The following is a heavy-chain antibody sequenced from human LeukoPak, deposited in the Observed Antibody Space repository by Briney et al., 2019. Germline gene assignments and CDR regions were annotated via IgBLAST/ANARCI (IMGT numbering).Heavy chain of an antibody. V-gene: IGHV4-4*09. CDR2: IYTSGST. J-gene: IGHJ6*03. D-gene: IGHD6-6*01. Sequence: SETLSLTCTVSGGSVSTYYWSWIRQPPGKGLEWIGYIYTSGSTNYNPSLGSRVTISIDTSKNQFSLKLSSVTAADTAVYYCARHLSSSSRYYYYYYMDVWGKGTTVTVSS. CDR3: ARHLSSSSRYYYYYYMDV. CDR1: GGSVSTYY.